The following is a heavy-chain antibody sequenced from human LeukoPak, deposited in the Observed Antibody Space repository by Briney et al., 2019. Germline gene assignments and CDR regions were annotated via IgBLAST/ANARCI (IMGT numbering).Heavy chain of an antibody. V-gene: IGHV2-70*04. Sequence: SGPTLANPTQTLTLTCTFSGFSLSTSGMRVSWIRQPPGKALEWLARIDWDDDKFYSTSLKTRLTISKDNSKNQVVLTMTKMDPVDTATYYCARIRRDGYSLDYWGQGTLVTVSS. CDR3: ARIRRDGYSLDY. CDR1: GFSLSTSGMR. D-gene: IGHD5-24*01. J-gene: IGHJ4*02. CDR2: IDWDDDK.